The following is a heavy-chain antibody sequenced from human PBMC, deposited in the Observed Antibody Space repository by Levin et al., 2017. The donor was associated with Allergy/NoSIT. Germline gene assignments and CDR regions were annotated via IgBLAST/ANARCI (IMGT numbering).Heavy chain of an antibody. CDR1: GFTFSSYA. Sequence: GGSLRLSCAASGFTFSSYAMSWVRQAPGKGLEWVSAISGSGGSTYYADSVKGRFTISRDNSKNTLYLQMNSLRAEDTAVYYCAKEGPSIVGATSPFDYWGQGTLVTVSS. D-gene: IGHD1-26*01. CDR2: ISGSGGST. CDR3: AKEGPSIVGATSPFDY. V-gene: IGHV3-23*01. J-gene: IGHJ4*02.